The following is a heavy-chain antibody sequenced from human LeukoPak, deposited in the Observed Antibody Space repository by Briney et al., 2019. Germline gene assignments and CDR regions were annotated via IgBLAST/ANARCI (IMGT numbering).Heavy chain of an antibody. CDR1: GFNFDRYT. CDR2: AGWAGGTT. V-gene: IGHV3-43*01. D-gene: IGHD3-10*02. J-gene: IGHJ4*02. CDR3: AKELDTMFFDY. Sequence: GGSLRLSCATSGFNFDRYTIHWVRQAPGKDLEWVSLAGWAGGTTFYSDSVRGRFTISRDSGRKSVYLQMNSLTTDDTAFYFCAKELDTMFFDYWGQGALVTVSS.